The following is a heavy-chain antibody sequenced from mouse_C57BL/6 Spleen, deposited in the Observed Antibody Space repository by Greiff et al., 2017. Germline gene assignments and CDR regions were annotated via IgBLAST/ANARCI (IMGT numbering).Heavy chain of an antibody. Sequence: VKLQESGAELARPGASVKLSCKASGYTFTSYGISWVKQRTGQGLEWIGEIYPRSGNTYYNEKFKGKATLTADKSSSTAYMELRSLTSEDSAVYFCARPWKDFDYWGQGTTLTVSS. CDR3: ARPWKDFDY. CDR1: GYTFTSYG. J-gene: IGHJ2*01. V-gene: IGHV1-81*01. CDR2: IYPRSGNT.